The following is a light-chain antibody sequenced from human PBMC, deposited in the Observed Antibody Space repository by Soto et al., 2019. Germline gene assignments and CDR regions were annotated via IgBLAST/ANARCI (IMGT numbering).Light chain of an antibody. J-gene: IGKJ3*01. CDR3: QQSYSTGFT. CDR2: AAS. Sequence: DIQMTQSPSSLSASVGDRVTITCRASQSISSYLNWYQQKPGKAPKLLIYAASSLQSGVPSRFSVSGSGTDFTLTISSLQPEDFATYYCQQSYSTGFTFGPGTKVDIK. V-gene: IGKV1-39*01. CDR1: QSISSY.